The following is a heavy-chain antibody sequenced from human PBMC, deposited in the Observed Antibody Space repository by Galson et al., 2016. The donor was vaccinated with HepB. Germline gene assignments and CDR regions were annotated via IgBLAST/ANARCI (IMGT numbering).Heavy chain of an antibody. CDR3: ARVGPEDYDSSGLDY. D-gene: IGHD3-22*01. J-gene: IGHJ4*02. V-gene: IGHV3-30*01. Sequence: SVKGRFTIPRDDSKNTVYLQMNSLRTEDTAVYYCARVGPEDYDSSGLDYWGQGTLVTVSS.